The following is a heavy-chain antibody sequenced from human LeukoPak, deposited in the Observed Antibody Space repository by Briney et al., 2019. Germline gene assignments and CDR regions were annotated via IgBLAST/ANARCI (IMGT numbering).Heavy chain of an antibody. Sequence: SETLSLTCTVSGGSISSNNYYWGWIRQPPGKGLECIGYIHYTGSTNYNPSLKSRVTISVETSKNQFSLKLKSVTAADTAVYYCARGGYYGSGNDFRFDPWGQGTLVTVSS. CDR2: IHYTGST. D-gene: IGHD3-10*01. V-gene: IGHV4-61*05. CDR1: GGSISSNNYY. J-gene: IGHJ5*02. CDR3: ARGGYYGSGNDFRFDP.